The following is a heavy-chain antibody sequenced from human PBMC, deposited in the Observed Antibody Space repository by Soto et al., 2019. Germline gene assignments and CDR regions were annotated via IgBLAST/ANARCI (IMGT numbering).Heavy chain of an antibody. CDR3: ATRDTGRVY. CDR2: SHQSGNT. V-gene: IGHV4-4*02. D-gene: IGHD5-18*01. Sequence: QVQLQESGPGLVKPSGTLSLTCAVSGVSIGSHDWWTWVRQPPGKGLEWIGESHQSGNTNYNSSLESRVTISLDKSKNHFSLQLSSVTFADTAAYYCATRDTGRVYWGQGTLVTVSS. CDR1: GVSIGSHDW. J-gene: IGHJ4*02.